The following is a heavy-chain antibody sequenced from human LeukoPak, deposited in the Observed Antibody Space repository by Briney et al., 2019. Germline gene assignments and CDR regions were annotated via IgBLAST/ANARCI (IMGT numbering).Heavy chain of an antibody. CDR1: GFTFSDYY. Sequence: GGSLRLSCAASGFTFSDYYISWIRQAPGKGLEWVSYISSSGSTIYYADSVKGRFTISRDNAKSSLYLQMNSLRAEDMAFYYCAKGAQRGRGRGNYYAELDYWGQGTLVTVSS. D-gene: IGHD1-26*01. V-gene: IGHV3-11*01. J-gene: IGHJ4*02. CDR2: ISSSGSTI. CDR3: AKGAQRGRGRGNYYAELDY.